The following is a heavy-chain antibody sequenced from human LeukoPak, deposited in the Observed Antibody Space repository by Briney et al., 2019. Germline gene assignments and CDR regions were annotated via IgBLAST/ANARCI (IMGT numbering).Heavy chain of an antibody. D-gene: IGHD5-18*01. V-gene: IGHV4-59*01. CDR2: IYYNGGT. CDR3: ARAGGVDTAMDANFDC. Sequence: SETLSLTCTVSGGSISSYYWSWIRQPPGKGLEWIGYIYYNGGTNYNPSLRSRVTMSVDTSKNHFSLRLSSVTAADTAMYYCARAGGVDTAMDANFDCWGQGTLVTVSS. CDR1: GGSISSYY. J-gene: IGHJ4*02.